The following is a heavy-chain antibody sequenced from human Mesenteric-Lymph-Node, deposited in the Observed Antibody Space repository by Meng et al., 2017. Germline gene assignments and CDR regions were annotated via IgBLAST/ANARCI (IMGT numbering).Heavy chain of an antibody. CDR2: TSYSGST. Sequence: QSHLQRAGPGLAKPSHTPSLTCTVSGGSISSGHYYWSWIRQHPGKGLEWIGYTSYSGSTPYNTPLKSRVTISVDKSKNQFSLKLSSVTAADTAVYYCARRPTIFDYWGQGTLVTVSS. J-gene: IGHJ4*02. CDR1: GGSISSGHYY. CDR3: ARRPTIFDY. V-gene: IGHV4-31*03. D-gene: IGHD4/OR15-4a*01.